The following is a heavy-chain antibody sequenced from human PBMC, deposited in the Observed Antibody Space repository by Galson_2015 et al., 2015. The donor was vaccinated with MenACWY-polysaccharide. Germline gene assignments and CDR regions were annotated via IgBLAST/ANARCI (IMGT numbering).Heavy chain of an antibody. J-gene: IGHJ4*01. V-gene: IGHV1-8*01. CDR2: MNPNSGNT. D-gene: IGHD2/OR15-2a*01. Sequence: SVKVSCKASGYNFNSYDINWVRQATGQGLEWMGWMNPNSGNTGYAQKLQGRVTMTRDTSINTAYMELSSLTSEDTAVYYCARWPSRGNPDRGLVYWGRGTQVTV. CDR1: GYNFNSYD. CDR3: ARWPSRGNPDRGLVY.